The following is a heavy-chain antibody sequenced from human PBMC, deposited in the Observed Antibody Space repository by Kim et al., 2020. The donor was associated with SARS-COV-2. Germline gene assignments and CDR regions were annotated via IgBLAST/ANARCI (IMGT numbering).Heavy chain of an antibody. Sequence: PSLKSRVTISVDTSKNQFSLKLSSVTAADTAVYYCASATTVTTESDAFDIWGQGTMVTVSS. D-gene: IGHD4-17*01. J-gene: IGHJ3*02. V-gene: IGHV4-34*01. CDR3: ASATTVTTESDAFDI.